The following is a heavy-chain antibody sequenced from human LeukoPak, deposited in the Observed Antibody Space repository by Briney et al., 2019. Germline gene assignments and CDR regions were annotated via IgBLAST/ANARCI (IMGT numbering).Heavy chain of an antibody. Sequence: GGSLRLSCAASGFTFSNYWMHWVRQAPGKGLVWVSRINIDGSGTTYADPVKGRFTISRDNAKNTLYLQMDSLRAEDTAVYYCARDRSPSYGGFDHWGQGTLVTVSS. D-gene: IGHD4-23*01. V-gene: IGHV3-74*01. J-gene: IGHJ4*02. CDR2: INIDGSGT. CDR1: GFTFSNYW. CDR3: ARDRSPSYGGFDH.